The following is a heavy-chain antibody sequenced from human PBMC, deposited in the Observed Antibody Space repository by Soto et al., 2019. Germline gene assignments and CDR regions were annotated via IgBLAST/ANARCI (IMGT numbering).Heavy chain of an antibody. Sequence: PGGSLRLSCAASGFTVSSNYMSWVRQAPGMGLEWVSVTYSDGGTYYADSVKGRFTISRDNSKNTLYLQMNSLRAEDTAVYYCASMYSTIFDYWGQGALVTVSS. D-gene: IGHD6-13*01. CDR2: TYSDGGT. CDR1: GFTVSSNY. J-gene: IGHJ4*02. V-gene: IGHV3-66*01. CDR3: ASMYSTIFDY.